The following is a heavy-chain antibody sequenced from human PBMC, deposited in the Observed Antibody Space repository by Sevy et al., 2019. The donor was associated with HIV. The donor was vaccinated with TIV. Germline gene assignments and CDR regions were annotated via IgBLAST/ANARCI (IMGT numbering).Heavy chain of an antibody. V-gene: IGHV3-21*01. CDR2: ISSSSSYI. D-gene: IGHD2-15*01. J-gene: IGHJ6*02. CDR3: ARLGGVADQGMDV. Sequence: GESLKISCAASGFTFSSYTMNWVRQAPGQGLEWVSSISSSSSYIYYADSVKGRFTISRDNAKNSLYLQMNSLRAEDTAVYYCARLGGVADQGMDVWGQGTTVTVSS. CDR1: GFTFSSYT.